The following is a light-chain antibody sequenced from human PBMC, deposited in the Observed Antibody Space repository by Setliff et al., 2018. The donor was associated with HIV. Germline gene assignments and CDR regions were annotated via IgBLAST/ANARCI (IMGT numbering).Light chain of an antibody. J-gene: IGLJ1*01. V-gene: IGLV2-14*01. CDR3: CSYAGSSTPYV. CDR2: EVS. CDR1: SSDVGGYNY. Sequence: QSVLTQPASVSGSPGQSITISCTGTSSDVGGYNYVSWYQQHPGKAPKLVIYEVSNRPSGVSNRFSGSKSGNTASLTISGLQAEDEADYYCCSYAGSSTPYVFGSGTKVTVL.